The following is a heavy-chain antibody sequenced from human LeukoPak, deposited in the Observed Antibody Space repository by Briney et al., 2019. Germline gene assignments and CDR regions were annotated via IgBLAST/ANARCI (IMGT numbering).Heavy chain of an antibody. J-gene: IGHJ4*02. CDR3: ATAVVPDD. CDR2: IYSGGST. CDR1: GFTVGSNY. Sequence: PGGSLRLSCAASGFTVGSNYMSWVRQAPGKGLEWVSVIYSGGSTYYADSVKGRFNISRDNSKNTVFLQMNSLRAEDTAVYYGATAVVPDDWGQGTLVTVSS. V-gene: IGHV3-66*01. D-gene: IGHD2-21*01.